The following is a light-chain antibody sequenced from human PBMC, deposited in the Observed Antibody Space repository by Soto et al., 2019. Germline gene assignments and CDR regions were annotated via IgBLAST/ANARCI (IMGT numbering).Light chain of an antibody. V-gene: IGKV3-11*01. Sequence: VLTQSPVTLSLSPGDRSTLSCRASQSVSTYLAWYRQKPGQPPRLLIYDTSNRATGVPPRFSGSRSGTDFTLTISSVEPEDFALYFCHQRNPFGQGTRLAIK. CDR1: QSVSTY. CDR3: HQRNP. J-gene: IGKJ5*01. CDR2: DTS.